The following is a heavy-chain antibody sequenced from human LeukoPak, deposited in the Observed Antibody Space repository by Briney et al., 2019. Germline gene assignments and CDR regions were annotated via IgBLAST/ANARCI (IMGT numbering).Heavy chain of an antibody. V-gene: IGHV1-18*01. CDR1: GYTLTELS. CDR3: ARDRVPIYGTNPDNWFDP. D-gene: IGHD4-17*01. CDR2: ISAYNGNT. Sequence: ASVKVSCKVSGYTLTELSMHWVRQAPGQGLEWMGWISAYNGNTNYAQKLQGRVTMTTDTSTSTAYMELRSLRSDDTAVYYCARDRVPIYGTNPDNWFDPWGQGTLVTVSS. J-gene: IGHJ5*02.